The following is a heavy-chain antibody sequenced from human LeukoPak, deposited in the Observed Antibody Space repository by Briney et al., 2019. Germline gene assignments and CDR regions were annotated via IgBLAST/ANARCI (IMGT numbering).Heavy chain of an antibody. CDR1: GYTFTSYA. CDR3: AREPLPQAAVLSPTPKYFQH. J-gene: IGHJ1*01. V-gene: IGHV7-4-1*02. CDR2: INTNTGNP. Sequence: ASVKVSCKASGYTFTSYAMNWVRQAPGQGLEWMGWINTNTGNPTYAQGFTGRFVFSLDTSVSTAYLQISSLKAEDTAVYYCAREPLPQAAVLSPTPKYFQHWGQGTLVTVSS. D-gene: IGHD3-16*02.